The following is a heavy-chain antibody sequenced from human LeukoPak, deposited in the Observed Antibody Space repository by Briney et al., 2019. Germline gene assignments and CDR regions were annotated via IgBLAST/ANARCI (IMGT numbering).Heavy chain of an antibody. CDR3: ARDPTYYYDSSGH. V-gene: IGHV4-34*01. Sequence: SETLSLTCAVYGGTFGGYYWGWIRQPPGKGLEWIGSIYYSGSTYYNPSLKSRVTISVDTSKNQFSLKLSSVTAADTAVYYCARDPTYYYDSSGHWGQGTLVTVSS. J-gene: IGHJ4*02. D-gene: IGHD3-22*01. CDR2: IYYSGST. CDR1: GGTFGGYY.